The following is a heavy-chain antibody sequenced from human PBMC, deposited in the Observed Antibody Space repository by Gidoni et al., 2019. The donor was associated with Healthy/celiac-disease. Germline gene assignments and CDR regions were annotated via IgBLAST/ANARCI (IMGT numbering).Heavy chain of an antibody. J-gene: IGHJ6*02. V-gene: IGHV3-21*01. CDR2: ISSSSSYI. Sequence: EVQLVESGGGLVKPGGSLRLSCAASGFPFSRSSMNWVRRAPGKGLEWVSSISSSSSYIYYADSVKGRFTISRDNAKNSLYLQMNSLRAEDTAVYYCARDKQQQLVPVLYFGYYYYGMDVWGQGTTVTVSS. CDR3: ARDKQQQLVPVLYFGYYYYGMDV. D-gene: IGHD6-13*01. CDR1: GFPFSRSS.